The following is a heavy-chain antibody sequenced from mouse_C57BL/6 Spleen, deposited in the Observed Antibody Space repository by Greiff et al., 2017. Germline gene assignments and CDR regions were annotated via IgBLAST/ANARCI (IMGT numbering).Heavy chain of an antibody. D-gene: IGHD2-2*01. CDR1: GFNIKDDY. V-gene: IGHV14-4*01. Sequence: EVQLQQSGAELVRPGASVKLSCTASGFNIKDDYMHWVKQRPEQGLEWIGWIDPENGDTEYASKFQGKATITADTSSNTAYLQLSSLTSEDTAVYYCTRGLRREGDYAMDYWGQGTSVTVSS. CDR2: IDPENGDT. CDR3: TRGLRREGDYAMDY. J-gene: IGHJ4*01.